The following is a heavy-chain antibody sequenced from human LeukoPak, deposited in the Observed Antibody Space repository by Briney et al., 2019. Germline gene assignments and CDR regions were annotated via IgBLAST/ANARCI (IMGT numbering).Heavy chain of an antibody. V-gene: IGHV4-59*08. Sequence: SETLSLTCTVFGGSISGYYWRWLRQPPGKGLEWIAYMYYSGDTNYNPSLQSRVTISVDTSKNEFSLKLRSVTAADTAVYYCARGHYGLGPWGQGTLVTVSS. D-gene: IGHD3-16*01. CDR1: GGSISGYY. J-gene: IGHJ5*02. CDR2: MYYSGDT. CDR3: ARGHYGLGP.